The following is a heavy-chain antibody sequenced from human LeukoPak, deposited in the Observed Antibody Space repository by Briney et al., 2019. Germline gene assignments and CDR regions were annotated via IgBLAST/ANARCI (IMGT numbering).Heavy chain of an antibody. CDR3: AKGMNAYYYDSSGY. CDR1: GFTFNSYA. V-gene: IGHV3-23*01. Sequence: GGSLRLSCAASGFTFNSYAMTWVRQAPGKGLEWVSAISGSGGSTNYADSVKGRFTISRDNSNNTLYLQMNSLRAEDTAIYYCAKGMNAYYYDSSGYWGQGTLVTVSS. D-gene: IGHD3-22*01. CDR2: ISGSGGST. J-gene: IGHJ4*02.